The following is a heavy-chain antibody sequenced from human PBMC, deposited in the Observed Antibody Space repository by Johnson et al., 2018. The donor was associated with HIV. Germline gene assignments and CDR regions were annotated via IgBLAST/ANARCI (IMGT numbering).Heavy chain of an antibody. D-gene: IGHD1-26*01. CDR2: INWNGGST. J-gene: IGHJ3*02. CDR1: GLTFEDYG. V-gene: IGHV3-20*01. Sequence: VQLVESGGGVVRPGGSLRLSCAASGLTFEDYGMSWVRQAPGKGLEWVSGINWNGGSTGYADSVEGRFTISRDNAKNSLYLQMNSLRAEDTALYDCAKALLMGWEQTDDFDIWGQGTMVTVSS. CDR3: AKALLMGWEQTDDFDI.